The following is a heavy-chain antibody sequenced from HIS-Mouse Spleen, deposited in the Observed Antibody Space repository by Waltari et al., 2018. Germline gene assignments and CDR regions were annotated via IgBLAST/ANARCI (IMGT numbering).Heavy chain of an antibody. CDR1: GFPVSPTY. Sequence: EVQLVASGGGLVQPGGSLRLSCAASGFPVSPTYLSWVRQAPGKGLEWVSVIYSGGSTYYADSVKGRFTISRDNSKNTLYLQMNSLRAEDTAVYYCARKYSSSFDYWGQGTLVTVSS. V-gene: IGHV3-66*01. CDR2: IYSGGST. J-gene: IGHJ4*02. D-gene: IGHD6-6*01. CDR3: ARKYSSSFDY.